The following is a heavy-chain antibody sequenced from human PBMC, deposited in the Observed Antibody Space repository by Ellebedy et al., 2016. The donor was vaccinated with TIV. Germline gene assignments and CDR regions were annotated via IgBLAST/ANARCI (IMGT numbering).Heavy chain of an antibody. D-gene: IGHD3-22*01. Sequence: SETLSLTXTVSGGSISRDCWSWIRQSPGKGLEWIGYIYYTGSTNYNPSLKSRVTISVDTSKNQFSLKLTSVTAADTAVYFCARAERSYHDSSDYYFDSWGRGTLVTVSS. CDR3: ARAERSYHDSSDYYFDS. J-gene: IGHJ4*02. CDR2: IYYTGST. V-gene: IGHV4-59*01. CDR1: GGSISRDC.